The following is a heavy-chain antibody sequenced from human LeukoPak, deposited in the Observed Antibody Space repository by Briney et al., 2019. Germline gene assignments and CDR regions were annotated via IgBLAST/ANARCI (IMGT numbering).Heavy chain of an antibody. Sequence: ASVKVSCKASGYTFTSYYMHWVRQAPGQGLEWMGVINPSTGSTIYAQNFQGRVTMTRDMSTSTVYMELSSLRSEDTAVYYCARDNSVEDTAWWFDPWGQGTLVTVSS. CDR2: INPSTGST. J-gene: IGHJ5*02. V-gene: IGHV1-46*01. CDR3: ARDNSVEDTAWWFDP. CDR1: GYTFTSYY. D-gene: IGHD4-23*01.